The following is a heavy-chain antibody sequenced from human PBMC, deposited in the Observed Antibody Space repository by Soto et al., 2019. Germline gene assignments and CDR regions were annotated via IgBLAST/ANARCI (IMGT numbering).Heavy chain of an antibody. D-gene: IGHD6-13*01. CDR3: ARDSSGAAAGTGWYYYGMDV. CDR2: IWYDGSNK. J-gene: IGHJ6*02. CDR1: GFTFSSYG. V-gene: IGHV3-33*01. Sequence: GGSLRLSCAASGFTFSSYGMHWVRQAPGKGLEWVAVIWYDGSNKYYADSVKGRFTISRDNSKNTLYLQMNSLRAEDTAVYYCARDSSGAAAGTGWYYYGMDVWGQGTTVTVSS.